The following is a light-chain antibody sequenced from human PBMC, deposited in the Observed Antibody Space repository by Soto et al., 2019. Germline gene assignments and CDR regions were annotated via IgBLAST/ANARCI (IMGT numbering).Light chain of an antibody. Sequence: EIVLTQSPATLSLSPGERATLSCRASQSVSSYLAWYQQKHGQAPRLLIYDASNRATGIPARFSGSGSGTDFTLTLSSLEPEDFAVYYCQQRSNWPPGLSFGGGTKVDIK. J-gene: IGKJ4*01. V-gene: IGKV3-11*01. CDR3: QQRSNWPPGLS. CDR1: QSVSSY. CDR2: DAS.